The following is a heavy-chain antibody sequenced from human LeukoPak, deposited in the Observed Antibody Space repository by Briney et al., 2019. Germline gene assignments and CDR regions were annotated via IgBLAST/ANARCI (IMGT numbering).Heavy chain of an antibody. V-gene: IGHV4-39*07. CDR1: GGSISSGGYY. J-gene: IGHJ2*01. CDR3: ARMGAIGWYFDL. Sequence: PSETLSLTCTVSGGSISSGGYYWSWIRQPPGKGLEWIGEINHSGSTNYNPSLKSRVTISVDTSKNQFSLKLSSVTAADTAVYYCARMGAIGWYFDLWGRGTQVTVSS. CDR2: INHSGST. D-gene: IGHD1-26*01.